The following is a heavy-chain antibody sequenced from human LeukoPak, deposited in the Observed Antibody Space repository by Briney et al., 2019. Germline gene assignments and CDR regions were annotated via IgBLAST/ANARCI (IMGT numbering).Heavy chain of an antibody. Sequence: GGSLRLSCAASGFTFNNYWMSWVRQAPGKGLEWFSSISSSSSYIYYADSVKGRFTISRDNAKNSLYLQMNSLRAEDTAVYYCARGRIWGQGTMVTVSS. CDR1: GFTFNNYW. V-gene: IGHV3-21*01. CDR2: ISSSSSYI. J-gene: IGHJ3*02. CDR3: ARGRI.